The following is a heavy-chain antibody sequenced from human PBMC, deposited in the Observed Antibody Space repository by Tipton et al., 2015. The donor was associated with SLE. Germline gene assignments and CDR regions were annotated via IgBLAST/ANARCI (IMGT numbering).Heavy chain of an antibody. J-gene: IGHJ4*02. CDR1: GFTFDDYA. CDR2: IGPDGKTV. V-gene: IGHV3-7*01. CDR3: AAVAMGH. D-gene: IGHD5-24*01. Sequence: SLRLSCAASGFTFDDYAMHWVRQAPGKGLEWVANIGPDGKTVYYADSLKGRFTISRDNAQSSVYLQLSSLRVDDTALYHCAAVAMGHWGQGTLVTVSS.